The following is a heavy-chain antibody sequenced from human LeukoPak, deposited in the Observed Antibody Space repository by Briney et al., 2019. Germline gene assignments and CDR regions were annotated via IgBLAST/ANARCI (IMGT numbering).Heavy chain of an antibody. Sequence: ASVKVSCKASGYTFTGYYMHWVRQAPGQGLEWMGGIIPIFGTANYAQKFQGRVTITADKSTSTAYMELSSLRSEDTAVYYCARDTGWFDPWGQGTLVTVSS. D-gene: IGHD1-14*01. CDR3: ARDTGWFDP. J-gene: IGHJ5*02. V-gene: IGHV1-69*06. CDR1: GYTFTGYY. CDR2: IIPIFGTA.